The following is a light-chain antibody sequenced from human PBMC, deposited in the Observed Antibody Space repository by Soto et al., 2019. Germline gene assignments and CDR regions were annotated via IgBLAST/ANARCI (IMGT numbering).Light chain of an antibody. Sequence: EILMTQSPASLSVSPGDRATISCRASQSVSSYLGWYQQKPGAAPRLLIFGASSRATGIPARFSGSRSGTDFTITISSLSPEDFADYYCQQSNSRPRTFGHGTKVDIK. CDR3: QQSNSRPRT. CDR1: QSVSSY. V-gene: IGKV3-15*01. J-gene: IGKJ1*01. CDR2: GAS.